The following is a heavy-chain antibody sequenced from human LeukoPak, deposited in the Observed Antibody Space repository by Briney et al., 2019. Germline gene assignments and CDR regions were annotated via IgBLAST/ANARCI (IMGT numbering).Heavy chain of an antibody. Sequence: PGGSLRLSGAASGFTVSSNCMSWVRQAPGKGLEWVSVIYSGGSTYYADSVKGRFTISRDNSKNTLYLQMNSLRAEDTAVYYCARWARADSDYWGQGTLVTVSS. CDR3: ARWARADSDY. V-gene: IGHV3-66*01. CDR1: GFTVSSNC. J-gene: IGHJ4*02. D-gene: IGHD3-10*01. CDR2: IYSGGST.